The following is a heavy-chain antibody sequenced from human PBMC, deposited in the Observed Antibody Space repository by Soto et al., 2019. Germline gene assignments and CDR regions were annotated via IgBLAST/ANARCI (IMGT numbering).Heavy chain of an antibody. CDR1: GASMTDHY. V-gene: IGHV4-59*11. J-gene: IGHJ4*02. D-gene: IGHD3-16*02. CDR2: IFYTGNT. Sequence: SETLSLTCTVSGASMTDHYCSWIRQPPGKGLEYIGYIFYTGNTNYNSSFKSRVTMSIDMSRNQISLNLNSVTAADTAVYYCARSGHTFGGVVGGQGILVTVS. CDR3: ARSGHTFGGVV.